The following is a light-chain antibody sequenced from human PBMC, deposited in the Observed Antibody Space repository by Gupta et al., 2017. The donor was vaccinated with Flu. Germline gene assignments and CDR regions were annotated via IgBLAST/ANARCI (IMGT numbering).Light chain of an antibody. J-gene: IGLJ2*01. CDR2: KSN. V-gene: IGLV1-47*01. CDR1: NSNIGINY. Sequence: QSVLTQPPSTSGTPGQRVTFSCSGGNSNIGINYVYWYQQLPGAAPKLIIYKSNQRPSGVPDRFSGSKSGTSAFLAISGLRSEDEAEYYCATWDDSLSAVVFGGGTKLTV. CDR3: ATWDDSLSAVV.